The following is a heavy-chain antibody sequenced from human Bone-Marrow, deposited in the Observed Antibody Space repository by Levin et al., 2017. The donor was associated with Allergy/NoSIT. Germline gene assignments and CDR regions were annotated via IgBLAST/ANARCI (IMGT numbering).Heavy chain of an antibody. J-gene: IGHJ4*02. Sequence: SQTLSLTCAVSGVSVDTYFWNWIRQPPGKGLEWLGFIYFTGRTNYNPSLKSRITMSVDTAKNQFSLRLTSVSAADTAVYYCARQHDTASIMCDSWGQGTLVAVSS. V-gene: IGHV4-59*08. CDR2: IYFTGRT. D-gene: IGHD5-18*01. CDR1: GVSVDTYF. CDR3: ARQHDTASIMCDS.